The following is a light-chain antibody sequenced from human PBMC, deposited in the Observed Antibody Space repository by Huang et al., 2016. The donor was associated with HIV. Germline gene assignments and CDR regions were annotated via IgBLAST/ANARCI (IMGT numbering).Light chain of an antibody. CDR1: QSLSSQ. Sequence: EIVMTQSPATLSVSPGDRVTLSCMASQSLSSQLAWYQQNRGQAPRLLIYGVSTRATDIPARFRGSGSGTDFTPTINSLQSEDFATYYCQQYNDWPLTFGQGTEVEIK. CDR2: GVS. J-gene: IGKJ1*01. V-gene: IGKV3-15*01. CDR3: QQYNDWPLT.